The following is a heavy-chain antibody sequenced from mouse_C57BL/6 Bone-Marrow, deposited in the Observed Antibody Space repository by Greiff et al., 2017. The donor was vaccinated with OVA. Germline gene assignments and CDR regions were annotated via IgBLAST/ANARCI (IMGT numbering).Heavy chain of an antibody. J-gene: IGHJ2*01. CDR1: GYAFSSSW. Sequence: QVQLQQSGPELVKPGASVKISCTASGYAFSSSWMNWVKQRPGKGLEWIGRIYPGDGDTKYNGKFKGKATLTADKSSSTAYMQLSSLTSEDSAVYCCAREDGLYYFDYWGQGTTLTVSS. CDR3: AREDGLYYFDY. V-gene: IGHV1-82*01. CDR2: IYPGDGDT. D-gene: IGHD2-3*01.